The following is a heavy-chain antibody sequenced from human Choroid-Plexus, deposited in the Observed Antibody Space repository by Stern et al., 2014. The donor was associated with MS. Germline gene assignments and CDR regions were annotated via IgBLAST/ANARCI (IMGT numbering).Heavy chain of an antibody. CDR2: IRKDGRGT. Sequence: EVQLVESGGGVVQPGGSLTLSWVASGFTFRPYGMKWVRQAPGKGLEGVANIRKDGRGTYYVDSVKARFTITRDNAKNSLFLQMNSLRVEATAVYYCARRLAFQFPPWGQGTLVTVSS. J-gene: IGHJ5*02. CDR1: GFTFRPYG. V-gene: IGHV3-7*01. CDR3: ARRLAFQFPP. D-gene: IGHD3-16*01.